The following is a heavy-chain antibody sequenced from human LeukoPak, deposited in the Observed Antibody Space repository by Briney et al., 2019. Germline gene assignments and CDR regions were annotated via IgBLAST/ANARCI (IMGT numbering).Heavy chain of an antibody. CDR3: ARWNYYDSSGYPSLDY. D-gene: IGHD3-22*01. V-gene: IGHV1-2*02. CDR1: GYTFTGYY. CDR2: IDPTSGGT. J-gene: IGHJ4*02. Sequence: ASVKVSCKASGYTFTGYYMHWVRQAPGQGLERMGWIDPTSGGTNYAQRFQGRVTVTRDTSISTAYMELNRLRSDDTAVYYCARWNYYDSSGYPSLDYWGQGTLVTVSS.